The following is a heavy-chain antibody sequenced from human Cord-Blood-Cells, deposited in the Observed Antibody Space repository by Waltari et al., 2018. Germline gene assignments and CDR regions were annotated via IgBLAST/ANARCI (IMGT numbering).Heavy chain of an antibody. V-gene: IGHV1-8*01. D-gene: IGHD3-22*01. Sequence: QVQLVQSGAEVKKPGASVKVSCKASGYTFTSDDINWVRQATGQGLEWMGWMNPNSGNTGYAQKYQGRVTMTRNTSTSTAYMELSGLGSVDPAVYYCARGLQGYDSSGYYYYGMDVWGQGTTVTVSS. CDR2: MNPNSGNT. CDR3: ARGLQGYDSSGYYYYGMDV. J-gene: IGHJ6*02. CDR1: GYTFTSDD.